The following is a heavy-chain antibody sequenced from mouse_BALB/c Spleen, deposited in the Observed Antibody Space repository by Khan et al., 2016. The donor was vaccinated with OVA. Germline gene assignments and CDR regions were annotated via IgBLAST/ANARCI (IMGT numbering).Heavy chain of an antibody. J-gene: IGHJ3*01. CDR1: GFSLTYYG. CDR3: ARNYDYDEGLAY. CDR2: IWSGGST. D-gene: IGHD2-4*01. V-gene: IGHV2-2*02. Sequence: QVQLKQSGPGLVQPSQSLSITCTVSGFSLTYYGVHWVRQSPGKGLEWLGVIWSGGSTDYNAAFISRLNICKDNSKSQAFFKMNSLQVNDTAIYYCARNYDYDEGLAYWGQGTLVTVSA.